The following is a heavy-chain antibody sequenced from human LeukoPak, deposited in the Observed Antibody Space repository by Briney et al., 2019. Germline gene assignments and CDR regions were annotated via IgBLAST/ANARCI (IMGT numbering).Heavy chain of an antibody. V-gene: IGHV3-23*01. D-gene: IGHD5-12*01. CDR2: ISNSGGRT. CDR1: GFTFSSYA. Sequence: GGSLRLSCAASGFTFSSYAMSWVRQAPGKGLEWVSSISNSGGRTFYTDSVKGRFTNSRDNSKITLYLQMNSLRAEDTAVYYCAKSYNGYESKPDYWGQGTLVTVSS. J-gene: IGHJ4*02. CDR3: AKSYNGYESKPDY.